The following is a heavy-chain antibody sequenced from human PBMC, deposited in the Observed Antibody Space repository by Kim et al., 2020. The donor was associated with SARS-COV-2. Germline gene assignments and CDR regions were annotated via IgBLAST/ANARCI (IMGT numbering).Heavy chain of an antibody. V-gene: IGHV3-33*01. CDR2: ICYDGSNK. Sequence: GGSLRLSCAASGFTFSSYGMHWVRQAPGKGLEWVAVICYDGSNKYYADAVKGRFTISRDTSKTTLYLQMNSRSAEDTAVYYCAGESDDILTGRYFDLWGRGTLVTVSS. D-gene: IGHD3-9*01. CDR1: GFTFSSYG. CDR3: AGESDDILTGRYFDL. J-gene: IGHJ2*01.